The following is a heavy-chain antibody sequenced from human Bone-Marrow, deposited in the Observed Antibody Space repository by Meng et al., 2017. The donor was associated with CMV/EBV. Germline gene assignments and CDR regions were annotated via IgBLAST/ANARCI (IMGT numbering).Heavy chain of an antibody. CDR2: IYYSGST. CDR1: GYSISSGYY. V-gene: IGHV4-38-2*02. Sequence: SETLSLTCTVSGYSISSGYYWSWIRQPPGKGLEWIGYIYYSGSTYYNPSLKSRVTISVDTSKNQFSLKLSSVTAADTAVYYRASITIFGVAKFDYWGQGTLVTVSS. D-gene: IGHD3-3*01. CDR3: ASITIFGVAKFDY. J-gene: IGHJ4*02.